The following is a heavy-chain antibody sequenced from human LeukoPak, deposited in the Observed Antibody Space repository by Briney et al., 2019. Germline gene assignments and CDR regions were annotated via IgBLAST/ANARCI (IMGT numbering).Heavy chain of an antibody. CDR2: IYTSGST. J-gene: IGHJ4*02. CDR1: GGSISSYY. D-gene: IGHD6-13*01. V-gene: IGHV4-4*07. CDR3: ARSSSWSYLTYYFDY. Sequence: PSETLSLTCTVSGGSISSYYWSWIRQPAGKGLEWIGRIYTSGSTNYNPSLKSRVTMSVDTSKNQFSLKLSSVTAADTAVYYCARSSSWSYLTYYFDYWGQGTLVTVSS.